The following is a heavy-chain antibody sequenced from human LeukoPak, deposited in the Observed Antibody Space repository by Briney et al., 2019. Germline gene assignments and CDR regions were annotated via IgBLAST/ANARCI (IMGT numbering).Heavy chain of an antibody. D-gene: IGHD1-7*01. V-gene: IGHV1-69*13. CDR2: IIPIFGTA. CDR3: ASTLNYYYYYYGMDV. Sequence: SVKVSCTASGGTFSSYAISWVRQAPGQGLEWMGGIIPIFGTANYAQKFQGRVTITADESTSTAYMELSSLRSEDTAVYYCASTLNYYYYYYGMDVWGQGTTVTVSS. J-gene: IGHJ6*02. CDR1: GGTFSSYA.